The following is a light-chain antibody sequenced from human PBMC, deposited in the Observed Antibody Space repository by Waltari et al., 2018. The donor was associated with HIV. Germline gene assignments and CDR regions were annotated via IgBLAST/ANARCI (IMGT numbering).Light chain of an antibody. J-gene: IGLJ7*01. CDR1: GPNSGSNY. CDR3: ATWDDRENGHGI. Sequence: QSVLTQPPSASGTHGQSVTISCSGSGPNSGSNYDYWYQQVPGTAPKPLIFRDRQRPSGVPDRFSASKSGTSASLAISGLRTEDEAHYYCATWDDRENGHGIFGGGTQLTVL. V-gene: IGLV1-47*01. CDR2: RDR.